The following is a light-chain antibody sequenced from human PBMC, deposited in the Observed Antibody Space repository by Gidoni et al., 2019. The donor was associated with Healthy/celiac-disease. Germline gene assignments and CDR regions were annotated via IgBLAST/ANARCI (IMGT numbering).Light chain of an antibody. V-gene: IGKV4-1*01. CDR1: QSVLYSSNNKNY. CDR2: WAS. CDR3: QQYYSTPQT. J-gene: IGKJ1*01. Sequence: DIVMPPSPDPLAASLGERATINCKSSQSVLYSSNNKNYLAWYQQKPGQAPKLLIYWASTRESGVPYRFSGSGSGTDFTLTISSLQAEDVAVYYCQQYYSTPQTFGQGTKVEIK.